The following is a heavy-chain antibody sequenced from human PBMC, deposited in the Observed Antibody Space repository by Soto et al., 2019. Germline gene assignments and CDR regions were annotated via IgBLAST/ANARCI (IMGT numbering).Heavy chain of an antibody. D-gene: IGHD1-26*01. J-gene: IGHJ3*02. CDR3: AKGTWELHDAFDI. CDR2: ISYDGSNK. CDR1: GFTFSSYG. V-gene: IGHV3-30*18. Sequence: GGSLRLSCAASGFTFSSYGMHWVRQAPGKGLEWVAVISYDGSNKYYADSVKGRFTISRDNSKNTLYLQMNSLRAEDTAVYYCAKGTWELHDAFDIWGQGTMVTVSS.